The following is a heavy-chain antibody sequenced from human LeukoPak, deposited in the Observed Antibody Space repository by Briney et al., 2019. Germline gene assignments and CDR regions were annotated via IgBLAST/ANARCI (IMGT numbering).Heavy chain of an antibody. D-gene: IGHD3-10*02. CDR1: GGSISSYY. Sequence: PSETLSLTCTVSGGSISSYYWSWIRQPPGKGLEWVSYISSSGSTIYYADSLTGRFTISRDNARNSLYLQMNSLRAEDTAVYYCAELGITMIGGVWGKGTTVTISS. CDR2: ISSSGSTI. J-gene: IGHJ6*04. V-gene: IGHV3-11*04. CDR3: AELGITMIGGV.